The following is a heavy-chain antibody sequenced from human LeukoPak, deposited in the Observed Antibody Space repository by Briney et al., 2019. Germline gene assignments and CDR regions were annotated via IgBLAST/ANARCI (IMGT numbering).Heavy chain of an antibody. CDR3: ARDVGLRLGELSLYYFDY. CDR1: GGTFISYA. CDR2: IIPIFGTA. Sequence: SVKVSCKASGGTFISYAISWVRQAPGQGLEWMGGIIPIFGTANYAQKFQGRVTITADESTSTAYMELSSLRSEDTAVYYCARDVGLRLGELSLYYFDYWGQGNLVTVSS. V-gene: IGHV1-69*13. D-gene: IGHD3-16*02. J-gene: IGHJ4*02.